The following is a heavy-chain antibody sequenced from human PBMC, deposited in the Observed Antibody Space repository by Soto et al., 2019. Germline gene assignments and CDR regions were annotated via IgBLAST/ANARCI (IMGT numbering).Heavy chain of an antibody. V-gene: IGHV3-11*05. CDR3: ARETYGSGTYLSEPSIDY. CDR1: GSTLSDYY. J-gene: IGHJ4*02. D-gene: IGHD3-10*01. Sequence: QVQLVESGGGLVKPGGSLRLSCAASGSTLSDYYMNWIRQAPGKGLEWVSYISSSSTYTNYADSVKGRFTISRDNAKNSLYLQMNSLRAEDTAVYYCARETYGSGTYLSEPSIDYWGQGPLVTVSS. CDR2: ISSSSTYT.